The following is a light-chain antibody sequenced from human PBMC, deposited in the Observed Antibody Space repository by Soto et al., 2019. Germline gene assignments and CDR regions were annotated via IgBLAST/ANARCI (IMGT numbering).Light chain of an antibody. J-gene: IGKJ4*01. CDR2: GVS. CDR3: QHYDNSAALT. Sequence: EILFTQSPGSLVFSPGENGTPFCRGKQTVSSSCLAWYQQKPGQAPRLLIYGVSSRATGIPDRFSGSGSGTDFTLTISRLQPEDFAVYYCQHYDNSAALTFGGGTKVDIK. V-gene: IGKV3-20*01. CDR1: QTVSSSC.